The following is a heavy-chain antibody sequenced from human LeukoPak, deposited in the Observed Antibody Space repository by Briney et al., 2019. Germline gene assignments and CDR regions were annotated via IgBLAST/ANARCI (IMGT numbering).Heavy chain of an antibody. D-gene: IGHD2-8*01. CDR1: GVTSSGYW. CDR3: ARIILYPVYYSYGIDV. J-gene: IGHJ6*02. Sequence: GGAPRLSCAASGVTSSGYWTSSGREAPRKGLERVANIKGDRSVKYSVESVKSRFTISRDNAKNSLYLQMNSLKAEDTAVYYCARIILYPVYYSYGIDVWGQGTTVTVSS. V-gene: IGHV3-7*01. CDR2: IKGDRSVK.